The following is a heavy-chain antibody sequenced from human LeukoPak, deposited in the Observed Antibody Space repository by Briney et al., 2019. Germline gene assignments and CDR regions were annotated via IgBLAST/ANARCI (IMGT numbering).Heavy chain of an antibody. V-gene: IGHV1-2*02. Sequence: ASVKVSCKASGYTFTGYYTHWVRQAPGQGLEWMGWINPNSGGTNYAQKFQGRVTMTRDTSISTAYMELSRLRSDDTAVYYCAREISGYSSSWSRDAFDIWGQGTMVTVSS. CDR1: GYTFTGYY. CDR2: INPNSGGT. J-gene: IGHJ3*02. D-gene: IGHD6-13*01. CDR3: AREISGYSSSWSRDAFDI.